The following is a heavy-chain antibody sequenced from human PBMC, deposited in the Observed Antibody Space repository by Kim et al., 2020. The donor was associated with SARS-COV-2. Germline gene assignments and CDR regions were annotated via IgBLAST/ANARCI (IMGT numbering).Heavy chain of an antibody. Sequence: SVKVSCKASGGTFSSYAISWVRQAPGQGLEWMGGIIPIFGTANYAQKFQGRVTITADESTSTAYMELSSLRSEDTAVYYCARRGPGGSYGDYWGQGTLVTVSS. J-gene: IGHJ4*02. CDR3: ARRGPGGSYGDY. CDR1: GGTFSSYA. D-gene: IGHD1-26*01. V-gene: IGHV1-69*13. CDR2: IIPIFGTA.